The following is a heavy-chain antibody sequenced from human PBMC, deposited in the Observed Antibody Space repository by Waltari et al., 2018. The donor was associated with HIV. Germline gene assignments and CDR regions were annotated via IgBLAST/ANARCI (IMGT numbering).Heavy chain of an antibody. V-gene: IGHV1-2*02. CDR3: VTALYSSSSAGSIDY. J-gene: IGHJ4*02. D-gene: IGHD6-6*01. CDR2: INPNSGGT. CDR1: GYTFTGYY. Sequence: QVQLVQSGAEVKKPGASVTVSCKASGYTFTGYYMHWVRQAPGQGLEWMGWINPNSGGTNYAQKFQGRVTMTRDTSISTAYMELSRLRSDDTAVYYCVTALYSSSSAGSIDYWGQGTLDTVSS.